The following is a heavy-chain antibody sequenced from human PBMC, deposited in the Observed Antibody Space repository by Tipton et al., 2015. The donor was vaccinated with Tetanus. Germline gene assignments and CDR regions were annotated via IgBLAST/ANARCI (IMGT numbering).Heavy chain of an antibody. D-gene: IGHD1-1*01. CDR2: VSSGSTYT. CDR3: TRDRDWTLDV. Sequence: SLRLSCEASGFVFTTYSMNWFRQAPGRRLEWVASVSSGSTYTKFPDSLRGRFTISRDDAKNSVYLQVNSLRAEDTAVYYCTRDRDWTLDVWGQGPTVTVSS. CDR1: GFVFTTYS. V-gene: IGHV3-21*01. J-gene: IGHJ6*02.